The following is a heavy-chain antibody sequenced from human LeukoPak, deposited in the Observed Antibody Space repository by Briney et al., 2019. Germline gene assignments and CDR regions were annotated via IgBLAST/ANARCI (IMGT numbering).Heavy chain of an antibody. CDR3: ARPSFSGDALDY. Sequence: SETLSLTCTVSGGSISSSSYYWGWIRQPPGKGLEWIGSIYYSGSTYYNPSLKSRVTISVDTSKNQFSLKLSSVTAADTAVYYCARPSFSGDALDYWGQGTLVTVSS. J-gene: IGHJ4*02. V-gene: IGHV4-39*01. D-gene: IGHD1-26*01. CDR2: IYYSGST. CDR1: GGSISSSSYY.